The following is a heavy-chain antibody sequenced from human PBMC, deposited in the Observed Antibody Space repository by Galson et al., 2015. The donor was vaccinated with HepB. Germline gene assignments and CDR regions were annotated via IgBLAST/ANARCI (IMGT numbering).Heavy chain of an antibody. CDR3: ARDHSSSSPYYYYGMDV. CDR2: IIPILGIA. CDR1: GGTFSSYT. J-gene: IGHJ6*02. Sequence: SVKVSCKASGGTFSSYTISWVRQAPGQGLEWMGRIIPILGIANYAQKFQGRVTITADKSTSTAYMELSSLRSEDTAVYYCARDHSSSSPYYYYGMDVWGQGTTVTVSS. V-gene: IGHV1-69*02. D-gene: IGHD6-6*01.